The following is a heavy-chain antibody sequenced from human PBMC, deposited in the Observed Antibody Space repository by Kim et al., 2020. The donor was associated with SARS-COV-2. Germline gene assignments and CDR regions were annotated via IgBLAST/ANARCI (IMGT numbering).Heavy chain of an antibody. CDR3: AKRGLWPPYYYYGMDV. D-gene: IGHD5-18*01. Sequence: SVKGRFTISRDNSKNTLYLQMNSLRAEDTAVYYCAKRGLWPPYYYYGMDVWGQGTTVTVSS. J-gene: IGHJ6*02. V-gene: IGHV3-23*01.